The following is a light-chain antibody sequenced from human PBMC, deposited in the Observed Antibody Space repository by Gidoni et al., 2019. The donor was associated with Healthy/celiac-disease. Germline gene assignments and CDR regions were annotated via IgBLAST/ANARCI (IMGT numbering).Light chain of an antibody. Sequence: IVMPQPHDYLAVYLGERATINCKSSQSRLYRSNNKNYLALYQQKPGRPPKLLIYWASTRESGVPDRCSGGGSGTDFTLTISSLQAEDVAVYYCQQYYSTLSLTFGGGTKVEIK. CDR3: QQYYSTLSLT. V-gene: IGKV4-1*01. CDR2: WAS. CDR1: QSRLYRSNNKNY. J-gene: IGKJ4*01.